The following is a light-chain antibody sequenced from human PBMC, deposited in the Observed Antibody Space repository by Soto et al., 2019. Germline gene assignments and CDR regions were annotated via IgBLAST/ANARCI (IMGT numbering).Light chain of an antibody. CDR1: QVTSRY. V-gene: IGKV3-20*01. CDR2: GAS. CDR3: QQYSTSPIS. Sequence: ENVLTQSPGTLSLSPVERATLSCRASQVTSRYLSWYQQRPGQAPRLLIYGASSRATGIPDRFSGSGSGTDFTLTISRLEPEDFAVYYCQQYSTSPISFGQGTRLEIK. J-gene: IGKJ5*01.